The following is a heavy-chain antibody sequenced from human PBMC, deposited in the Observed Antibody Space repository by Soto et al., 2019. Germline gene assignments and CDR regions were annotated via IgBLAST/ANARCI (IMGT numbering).Heavy chain of an antibody. CDR1: GGSISSGGYY. J-gene: IGHJ5*02. V-gene: IGHV4-31*03. Sequence: QVQLQESGPGLMKPSQTLSLTCTVSGGSISSGGYYWSWIRQHPGKGLGWIGYTYYSGSTYYNPSHKSRVTISVDTAKNQFSLKLSSVTATDTAVYYCAREAAGILYWFDPWGQGTLVTVSS. CDR3: AREAAGILYWFDP. CDR2: TYYSGST. D-gene: IGHD6-25*01.